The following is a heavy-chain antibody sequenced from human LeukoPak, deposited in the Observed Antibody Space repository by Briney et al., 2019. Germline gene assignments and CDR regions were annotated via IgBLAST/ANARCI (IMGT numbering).Heavy chain of an antibody. V-gene: IGHV1-3*01. CDR1: GYTFTSYG. CDR3: ARDLDDFWDYYYGMDV. CDR2: INAGNGNT. D-gene: IGHD3-3*01. Sequence: ASVKVSCKASGYTFTSYGISWVRQAPGQRLEWMGWINAGNGNTKYSQKFQGRVTITRDTSASTAYMELSSLRSEDTAVYYCARDLDDFWDYYYGMDVWGQGTTVTVSS. J-gene: IGHJ6*02.